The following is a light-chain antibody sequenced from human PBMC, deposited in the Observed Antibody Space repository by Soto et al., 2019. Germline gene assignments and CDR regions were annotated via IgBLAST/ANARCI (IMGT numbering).Light chain of an antibody. Sequence: EIVLTQSPATLSLSPGERATLSCRASQSIKNYLAWYQQKAGQAPRLLIYDASNRATGIPARFSGSGSETDFTLTISSLEPEDFAVYYCQQRRSWPITFGQGTRLEIK. V-gene: IGKV3-11*01. CDR3: QQRRSWPIT. J-gene: IGKJ5*01. CDR2: DAS. CDR1: QSIKNY.